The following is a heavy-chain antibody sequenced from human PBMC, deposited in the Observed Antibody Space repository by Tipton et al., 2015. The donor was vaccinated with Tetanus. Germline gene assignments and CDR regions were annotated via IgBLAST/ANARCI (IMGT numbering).Heavy chain of an antibody. D-gene: IGHD2-21*02. CDR2: IYPGDSDT. CDR3: ATPGPVTVDAFDI. Sequence: VQLVQSGAEVKKPGESLKISCKGSGHSFTSYWIGWVRQMPGKGLEWMGIIYPGDSDTRYSPSFQGQVTISADKSISTAYLQWSSLKVSHTAMYYCATPGPVTVDAFDIWGQGTLVIVSS. V-gene: IGHV5-51*01. CDR1: GHSFTSYW. J-gene: IGHJ3*02.